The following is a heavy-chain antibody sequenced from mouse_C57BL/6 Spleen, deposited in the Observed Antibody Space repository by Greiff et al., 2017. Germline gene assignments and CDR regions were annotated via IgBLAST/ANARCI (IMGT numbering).Heavy chain of an antibody. J-gene: IGHJ4*01. D-gene: IGHD3-1*01. V-gene: IGHV1-52*01. CDR3: ARGSGSPYYYAMDY. Sequence: VQLQQSGAELVRPGSSVKLSCKASGYTFTSYWMHWVKQRPIQGLEWIGNIDPSDSETHYNQKFKDKATLTVDKSSSTAYMQLSSLTSEDSAVYYCARGSGSPYYYAMDYWGQGTSVTVSS. CDR1: GYTFTSYW. CDR2: IDPSDSET.